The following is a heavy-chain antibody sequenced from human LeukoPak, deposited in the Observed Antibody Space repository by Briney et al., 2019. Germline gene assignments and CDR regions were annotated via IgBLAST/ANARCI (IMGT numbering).Heavy chain of an antibody. V-gene: IGHV3-7*03. CDR1: GFTFSSYW. CDR3: ARRRGMGSLDY. D-gene: IGHD2-8*01. Sequence: PGGSLRLPCVGSGFTFSSYWMSWVRQAPGKGLEWVANIKQDGSEKYYVDSVKGRFTISRDNAKNSLYLQMDSLRAEDTAMYYCARRRGMGSLDYWGQGTLVTASS. CDR2: IKQDGSEK. J-gene: IGHJ4*02.